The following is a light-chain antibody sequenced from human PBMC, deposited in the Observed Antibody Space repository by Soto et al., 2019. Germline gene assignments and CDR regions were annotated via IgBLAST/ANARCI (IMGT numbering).Light chain of an antibody. CDR3: AAWDDSLNGYVV. CDR2: SDN. Sequence: QSVLTQPPSASGTPGQRVTISCSGNSSNIGSNTVNWYQQLPGTTPKLLIYSDNLRPSGVPDRFSGSRSGTSASLAISGLQSDDEADYPCAAWDDSLNGYVVFGGGTKLTVL. J-gene: IGLJ2*01. V-gene: IGLV1-44*01. CDR1: SSNIGSNT.